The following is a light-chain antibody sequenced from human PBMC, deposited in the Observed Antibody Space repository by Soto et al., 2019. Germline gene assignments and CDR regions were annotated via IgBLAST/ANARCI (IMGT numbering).Light chain of an antibody. CDR2: EGS. Sequence: QSALSQPASVAGSPGQSITISCTVGSYNLVSWYQQHPGKAPKLMIYEGSKRPSGVSNRFSGSKSGNTASLTISGLQAEDEADYYCCSYAGSSTSVVFGGWTKMTVL. CDR1: GSYNL. CDR3: CSYAGSSTSVV. V-gene: IGLV2-23*01. J-gene: IGLJ2*01.